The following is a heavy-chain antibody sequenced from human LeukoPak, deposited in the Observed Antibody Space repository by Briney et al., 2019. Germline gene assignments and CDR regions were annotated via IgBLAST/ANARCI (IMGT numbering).Heavy chain of an antibody. CDR1: GFTSSSYG. CDR2: IWYDGSNK. D-gene: IGHD3-10*01. CDR3: ARGLDYGSGSPIDY. Sequence: GGSLRLSCAASGFTSSSYGMHWVRQAPGKGLEWVAVIWYDGSNKYYADSVKGRFTISRDNSKNTLYLQMNSLRAEDTAVYYCARGLDYGSGSPIDYWGQGTLVTVSS. V-gene: IGHV3-33*01. J-gene: IGHJ4*02.